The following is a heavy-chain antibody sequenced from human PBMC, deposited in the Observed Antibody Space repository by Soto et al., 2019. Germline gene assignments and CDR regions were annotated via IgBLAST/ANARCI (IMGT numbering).Heavy chain of an antibody. J-gene: IGHJ5*02. Sequence: LSLTCTVSGGSISSGGYYWSWIRQHPGKGLEWIGYIYYSGSTYYNPSLKSRVTISVDTSKNQFSLKLSSVTAADTAVYYCARGVRSAAAKSTWFDPWGQGTLVTVSS. CDR3: ARGVRSAAAKSTWFDP. V-gene: IGHV4-31*03. CDR1: GGSISSGGYY. D-gene: IGHD2-2*01. CDR2: IYYSGST.